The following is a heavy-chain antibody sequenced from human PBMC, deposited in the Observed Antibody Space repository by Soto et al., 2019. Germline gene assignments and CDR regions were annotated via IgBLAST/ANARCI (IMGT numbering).Heavy chain of an antibody. CDR2: IKQDGSEK. CDR3: ASSASYYYSNY. Sequence: GGSLRLSCAVSGFISNIYWVNWVRQTPGKGLEWVANIKQDGSEKYYVDSVEGRFTISRDNAKNSVSLQMNSLRAEDTAVYYCASSASYYYSNYWGQGTLVTVSS. V-gene: IGHV3-7*01. D-gene: IGHD1-26*01. CDR1: GFISNIYW. J-gene: IGHJ4*02.